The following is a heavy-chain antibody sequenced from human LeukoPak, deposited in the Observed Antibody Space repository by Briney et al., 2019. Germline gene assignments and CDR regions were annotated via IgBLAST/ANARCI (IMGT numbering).Heavy chain of an antibody. J-gene: IGHJ6*03. CDR1: GFAFGSEA. CDR3: AKDSDYDSSGYYYYYYMDV. D-gene: IGHD3-22*01. Sequence: GGSLRLSCAVSGFAFGSEAMSWVRQSPARGLEWVASISPGGGTTYYADYVKGRFTISRDNSNNTLYVQMNSLRAEDTAVYYCAKDSDYDSSGYYYYYYMDVWGKGTTVTVSS. CDR2: ISPGGGTT. V-gene: IGHV3-23*01.